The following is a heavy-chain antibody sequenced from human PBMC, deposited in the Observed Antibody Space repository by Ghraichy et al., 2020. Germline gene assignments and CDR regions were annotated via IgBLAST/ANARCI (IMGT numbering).Heavy chain of an antibody. J-gene: IGHJ6*02. CDR3: ARAPIVVVVAATPGGMDV. CDR2: INHSGST. D-gene: IGHD2-15*01. CDR1: GGSFSGYY. Sequence: SETLSLTCAVYGGSFSGYYWSWIRQPPGKGLEWIGEINHSGSTNYNPSLKSRVIISVDTSKNQFSLKLSSVTAADTAVYYCARAPIVVVVAATPGGMDVWGQGTTVTVSS. V-gene: IGHV4-34*01.